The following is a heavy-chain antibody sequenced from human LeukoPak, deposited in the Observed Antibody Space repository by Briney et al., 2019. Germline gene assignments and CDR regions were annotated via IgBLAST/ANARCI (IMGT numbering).Heavy chain of an antibody. D-gene: IGHD3-10*01. J-gene: IGHJ4*02. CDR3: ASLYGSGSYYGGDFDY. CDR2: INPNSGGT. Sequence: ASVKVSCKASGYTFTDYYVHWVRQAPGQGLEWMGWINPNSGGTNYAQKFQGRVTMTRDTSISTAYMELSRLRSDDTAVYYCASLYGSGSYYGGDFDYWGQGTLVTVSS. V-gene: IGHV1-2*02. CDR1: GYTFTDYY.